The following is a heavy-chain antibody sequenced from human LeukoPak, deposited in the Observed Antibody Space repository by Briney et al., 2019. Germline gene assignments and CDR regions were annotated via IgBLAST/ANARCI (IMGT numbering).Heavy chain of an antibody. CDR3: VKSNSRYQPWTLDI. Sequence: PSETLSLTCTVSSGSFRTYYWSWIRQPPGKGLEWIGYIFYNEGTSYNPSLKSRVPISVDTSNNQLSLKVNSVTAADTAMYYCVKSNSRYQPWTLDIWGRGTMVTVSS. D-gene: IGHD2-2*01. J-gene: IGHJ3*02. V-gene: IGHV4-59*01. CDR2: IFYNEGT. CDR1: SGSFRTYY.